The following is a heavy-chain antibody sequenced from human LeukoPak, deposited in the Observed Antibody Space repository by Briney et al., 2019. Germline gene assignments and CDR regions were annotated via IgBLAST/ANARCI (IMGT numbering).Heavy chain of an antibody. J-gene: IGHJ4*02. CDR3: ARDRSGSISPPDFDY. D-gene: IGHD3-10*01. Sequence: PGGSLRLSCAASGFTFSSYSMNWVRQAPGKGLEWVSSISSSSSYIYYADSVKGRLTISRDNAKNSLYLQMNSLRAEDTAVYYCARDRSGSISPPDFDYWGQGTLVTVSS. V-gene: IGHV3-21*01. CDR2: ISSSSSYI. CDR1: GFTFSSYS.